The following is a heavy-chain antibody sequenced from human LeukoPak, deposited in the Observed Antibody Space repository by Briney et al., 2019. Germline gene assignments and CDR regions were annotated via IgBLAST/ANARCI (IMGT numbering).Heavy chain of an antibody. CDR1: GGSISSSY. V-gene: IGHV4-59*08. Sequence: SETLSLTCTVSGGSISSSYWSWIRQPPGKGLDWIGYIDNSGSANYSPSLKSRVTIPVDTSKNQFSLKLTSVTAADTAVYFCARHSSSVRGVITNWGQGALVTVSS. CDR3: ARHSSSVRGVITN. J-gene: IGHJ4*01. CDR2: IDNSGSA. D-gene: IGHD3-10*01.